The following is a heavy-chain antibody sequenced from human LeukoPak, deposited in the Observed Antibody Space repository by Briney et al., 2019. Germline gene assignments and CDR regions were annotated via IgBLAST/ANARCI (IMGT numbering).Heavy chain of an antibody. V-gene: IGHV3-21*01. CDR2: ISSSSYI. D-gene: IGHD6-13*01. CDR3: VGGQQLGFDY. CDR1: GFTFSSYS. J-gene: IGHJ4*02. Sequence: PGGSLRLSCAASGFTFSSYSMNWVRQAPGKGLEWVSSISSSSYIYYADSVKGRFTISRDNAKNSLYLQMNSPRAEDTAVYYCVGGQQLGFDYWGQGTLVTVSS.